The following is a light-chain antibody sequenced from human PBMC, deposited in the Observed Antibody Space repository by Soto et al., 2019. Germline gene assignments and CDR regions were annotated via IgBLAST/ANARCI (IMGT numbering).Light chain of an antibody. CDR1: QSVSTS. Sequence: ETVLTQSPVTLSLSPGERATLSCRASQSVSTSFAWYQQQPGQAPRLLIYDASESPAGVQARFSGSGSGTDFTLTISSLETEDFAVYYCRQRYNWPQTFGQGTKVEIK. J-gene: IGKJ1*01. CDR2: DAS. V-gene: IGKV3-11*01. CDR3: RQRYNWPQT.